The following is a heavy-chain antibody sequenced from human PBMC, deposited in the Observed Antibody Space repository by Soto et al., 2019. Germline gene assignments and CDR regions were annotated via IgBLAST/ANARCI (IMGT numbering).Heavy chain of an antibody. D-gene: IGHD3-22*01. Sequence: TLSLTCAVSGGSISSSNWWSWVRQPPGKGLEWIGEIYHSGSTNYNPSLKSRVTISVDKSKNQFSLKLSSVTAADTAVYYCARGEREYYDSSGYYSNWFDPWGQGTLVTVSS. CDR2: IYHSGST. V-gene: IGHV4-4*02. CDR3: ARGEREYYDSSGYYSNWFDP. CDR1: GGSISSSNW. J-gene: IGHJ5*02.